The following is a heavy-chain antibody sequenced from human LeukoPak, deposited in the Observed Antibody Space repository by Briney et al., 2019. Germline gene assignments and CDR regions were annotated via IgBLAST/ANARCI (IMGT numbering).Heavy chain of an antibody. CDR1: GGSISGDGQY. V-gene: IGHV4-31*03. Sequence: PSETLSLTCTVSGGSISGDGQYWSWIRQHPGKGLEWIGYIYYSGNSYYNPSLKSRVTISADTSENQFSLQLNSVTAADTAVYYCARVIVSYSYDANWFDPWGQGTLVTVSS. CDR3: ARVIVSYSYDANWFDP. J-gene: IGHJ5*02. D-gene: IGHD4/OR15-4a*01. CDR2: IYYSGNS.